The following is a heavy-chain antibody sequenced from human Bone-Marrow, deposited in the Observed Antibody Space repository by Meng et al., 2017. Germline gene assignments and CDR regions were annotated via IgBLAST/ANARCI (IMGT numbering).Heavy chain of an antibody. CDR3: ARVSGPYYEILTGRGEYFDY. Sequence: SETLSPTCTFSGYSIRSNYYWGWIRQPPGKGLEWIGSISHSGHTFYNPSLKSRVTVSIDTSKSQFSLKVNSVTAADTAVYYCARVSGPYYEILTGRGEYFDYWGHGTLVTVSS. V-gene: IGHV4-38-2*02. CDR2: ISHSGHT. CDR1: GYSIRSNYY. J-gene: IGHJ4*01. D-gene: IGHD3-9*01.